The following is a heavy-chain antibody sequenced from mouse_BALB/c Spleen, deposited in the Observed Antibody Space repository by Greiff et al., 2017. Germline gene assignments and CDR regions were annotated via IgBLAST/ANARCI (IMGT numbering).Heavy chain of an antibody. Sequence: EVHLVESGGGLVQPGGSRKLSCAASGFTFSSFGMHWVRQAPEKGLEWVAYISSGSSTIYYADTVKGRFTISRDNPKNTLFLQMTSLRSEDTAMYYCARNRYDWYFDVWGAGTTVTVSS. CDR3: ARNRYDWYFDV. J-gene: IGHJ1*01. V-gene: IGHV5-17*02. D-gene: IGHD2-14*01. CDR2: ISSGSSTI. CDR1: GFTFSSFG.